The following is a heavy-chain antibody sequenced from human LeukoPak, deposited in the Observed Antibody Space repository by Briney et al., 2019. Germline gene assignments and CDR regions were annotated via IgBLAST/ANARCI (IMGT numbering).Heavy chain of an antibody. CDR2: IYHSGST. Sequence: SETLSLTCTVSGYSISSGYYWGWIRQPPGKGLEWIGSIYHSGSTYYNPSLKSRVTISVDTSKNQFSLKLSSVTAADTAVYYCARSMGEGSNWFDPWGQGTLVTVSS. CDR3: ARSMGEGSNWFDP. CDR1: GYSISSGYY. D-gene: IGHD3-16*01. J-gene: IGHJ5*02. V-gene: IGHV4-38-2*02.